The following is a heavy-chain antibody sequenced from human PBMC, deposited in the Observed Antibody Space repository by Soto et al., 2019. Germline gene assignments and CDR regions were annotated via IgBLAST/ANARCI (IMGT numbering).Heavy chain of an antibody. J-gene: IGHJ6*03. CDR2: IKQDGSEK. CDR3: AREFPFWSGYSYYYYYMAL. Sequence: VGSLRLSCAASGFTFSSYWMSWVRQAPGKGLEWVANIKQDGSEKYYVDSVKGRFTISRDNAKNSLYLQMNSLRAEDTAVYYCAREFPFWSGYSYYYYYMALWGKGTTVTVSS. CDR1: GFTFSSYW. V-gene: IGHV3-7*01. D-gene: IGHD3-3*01.